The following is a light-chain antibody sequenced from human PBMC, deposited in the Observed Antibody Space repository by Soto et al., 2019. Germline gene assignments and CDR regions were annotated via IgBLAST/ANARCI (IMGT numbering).Light chain of an antibody. J-gene: IGKJ1*01. CDR2: DAS. Sequence: EIVLTQSPATLSLSPGDKATLSCRASPSVSSYLAWYQQKPGQAPRLLMYDASIRATSIPARFSGTGSERDFTLTITSLEPEDFAVYYCQQRSNWPWTFGQGTKVEIK. CDR3: QQRSNWPWT. V-gene: IGKV3-11*02. CDR1: PSVSSY.